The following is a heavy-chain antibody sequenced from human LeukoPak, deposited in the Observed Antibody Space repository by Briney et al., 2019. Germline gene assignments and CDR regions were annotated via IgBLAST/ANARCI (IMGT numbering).Heavy chain of an antibody. CDR2: IHHSGTT. Sequence: LETLSLTCAVSGASISSDNWWSWVRQPPGKGLEWIGEIHHSGTTKYNPSLKSRVTISVDKTNNLLSLKVTSVTAADTAVYYCAKNGPGFYCDSWGQGRLVTVSS. V-gene: IGHV4-4*02. D-gene: IGHD2-8*01. CDR3: AKNGPGFYCDS. CDR1: GASISSDNW. J-gene: IGHJ4*02.